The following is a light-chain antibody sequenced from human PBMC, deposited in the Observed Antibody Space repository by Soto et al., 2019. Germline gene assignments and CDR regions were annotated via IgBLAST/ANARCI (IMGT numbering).Light chain of an antibody. CDR2: AAS. V-gene: IGKV1-39*01. J-gene: IGKJ1*01. CDR3: QQSYSTTWT. CDR1: QGISTY. Sequence: DIQMTQSPSSLSASVGDRVTVTCRASQGISTYLNWYQQKPGKAPKLLIYAASSLQSGVPSRFSGSGSETDFALTISRLQPEDFATYSCQQSYSTTWTFGPGTKVEIX.